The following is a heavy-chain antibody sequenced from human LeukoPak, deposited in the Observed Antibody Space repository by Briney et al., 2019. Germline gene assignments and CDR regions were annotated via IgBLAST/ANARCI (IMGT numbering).Heavy chain of an antibody. J-gene: IGHJ4*02. D-gene: IGHD3-3*01. Sequence: PSETLSLTCTVSGYSISSGYYWGWIRQPPGKGLEWIGSIYHSGSTYYNPSLKSRVTISVDTSKNQFSLKLSSVTAADTAVYYCVRSDDFWSGYYGYWGQGTLVTVSS. CDR1: GYSISSGYY. CDR2: IYHSGST. V-gene: IGHV4-38-2*02. CDR3: VRSDDFWSGYYGY.